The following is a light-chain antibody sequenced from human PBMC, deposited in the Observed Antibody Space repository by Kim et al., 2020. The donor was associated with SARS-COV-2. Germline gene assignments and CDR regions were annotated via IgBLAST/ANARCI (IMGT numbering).Light chain of an antibody. CDR2: GVS. J-gene: IGKJ2*01. V-gene: IGKV3-20*01. CDR3: QHYGSSVYT. Sequence: LSPGERAALSCRASQSVSSNYLAWYQQKPGQAPRLLLYGVSTRATGIPDRFSGSGSGTDFTLTISRLEPEDFAVYYCQHYGSSVYTFGQGTKLEI. CDR1: QSVSSNY.